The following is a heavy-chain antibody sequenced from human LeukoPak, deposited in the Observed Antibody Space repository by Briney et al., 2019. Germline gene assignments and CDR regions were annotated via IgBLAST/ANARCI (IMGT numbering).Heavy chain of an antibody. Sequence: PGGSLRLSCAASGFTFSSYGMHWVRRAPGKGLEWVAVISYDGSNKYYADSVRGRFTISRDNSKNTLYLQMNSLRAEDTAVYYCAKDPTFLPWGQGTLVTVSS. CDR1: GFTFSSYG. D-gene: IGHD2-21*01. CDR3: AKDPTFLP. V-gene: IGHV3-30*18. J-gene: IGHJ5*02. CDR2: ISYDGSNK.